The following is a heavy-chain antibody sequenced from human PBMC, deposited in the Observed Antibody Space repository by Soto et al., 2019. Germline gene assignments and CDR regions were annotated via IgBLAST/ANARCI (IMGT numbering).Heavy chain of an antibody. CDR1: GFTFSNYV. J-gene: IGHJ4*02. D-gene: IGHD3-3*01. CDR2: ISDSGGST. CDR3: AKGFAISGVAPLDY. Sequence: PGGSVRLSCAASGFTFSNYVMSWVRQAPGKGLEWVSTISDSGGSTYYADSMKGRFTISRDNSKNTVYLQMNTLRADDTAVYYCAKGFAISGVAPLDYWGQGTLVTVSS. V-gene: IGHV3-23*01.